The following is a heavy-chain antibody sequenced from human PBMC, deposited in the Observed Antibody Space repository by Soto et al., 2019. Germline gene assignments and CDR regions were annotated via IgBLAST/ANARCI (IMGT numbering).Heavy chain of an antibody. CDR1: GYTFTDYA. Sequence: HVEPVQSGADVKKPGASVTISCKASGYTFTDYALHWVRQAPGQRLEWMGWMNAGVGNTLYSQKFQGRITITRDTSASTAYMELNSLKSEDTAIYYCARDTGYTFGSLNYWGPGTLVTVSS. J-gene: IGHJ4*02. CDR3: ARDTGYTFGSLNY. V-gene: IGHV1-3*01. CDR2: MNAGVGNT. D-gene: IGHD5-18*01.